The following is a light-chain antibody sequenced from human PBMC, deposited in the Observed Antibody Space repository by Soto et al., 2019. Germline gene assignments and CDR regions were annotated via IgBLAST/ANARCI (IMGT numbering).Light chain of an antibody. J-gene: IGLJ1*01. CDR1: SSDVGSYKY. CDR3: CSYAGSSTDV. Sequence: QLVLTQPASASGSPGQSITISCTGTSSDVGSYKYVSWYQQHPGKAPKLMIYEVSKRPSGYANRFSGSKSGNTASLTISGLQAEDEADYYCCSYAGSSTDVFGTGTKLTVL. CDR2: EVS. V-gene: IGLV2-23*02.